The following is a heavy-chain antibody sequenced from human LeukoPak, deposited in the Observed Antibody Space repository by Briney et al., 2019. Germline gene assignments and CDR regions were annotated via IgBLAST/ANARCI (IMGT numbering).Heavy chain of an antibody. V-gene: IGHV3-7*03. J-gene: IGHJ4*02. Sequence: GGSLRLSCAASGFTFSSYWMSWVRKAPGKGLEWVANIKQDGSEKYSVDSVRGRFTISRDNVKNSLYLQMNSLRAEDTDVYYCARGALGIAAAGIDFDYWGQGTLVTVSS. CDR2: IKQDGSEK. D-gene: IGHD6-13*01. CDR3: ARGALGIAAAGIDFDY. CDR1: GFTFSSYW.